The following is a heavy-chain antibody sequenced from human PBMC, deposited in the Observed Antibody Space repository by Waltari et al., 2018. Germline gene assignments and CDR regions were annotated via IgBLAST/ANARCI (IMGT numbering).Heavy chain of an antibody. J-gene: IGHJ4*02. D-gene: IGHD2-21*01. V-gene: IGHV1-69*04. CDR2: IIPILGIA. CDR3: ARDLGVMATTPFDY. CDR1: GGTFSSYA. Sequence: QVQLVQSGAEVKKPGSSVKVSCKASGGTFSSYAISWVRQAPGQGLEWMGVIIPILGIANYAQKFQGRVTITADESTSTAYMALSSLRSEDTAVYYCARDLGVMATTPFDYWGQGTLVTVSS.